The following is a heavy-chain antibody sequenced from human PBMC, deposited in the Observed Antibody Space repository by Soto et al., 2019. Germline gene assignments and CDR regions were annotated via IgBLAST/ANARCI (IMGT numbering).Heavy chain of an antibody. CDR3: ARIVSYDFWSGYYPVYYYYYMDV. CDR1: GYTFTSYD. Sequence: QVQLVQSGAEVKKPGASVKVSCKASGYTFTSYDINWVRQDTGQGLEWMGWMNPNSGNTGYAQKFQVRVTMTRHTSLSTAYMELISLRSEDTAVYYCARIVSYDFWSGYYPVYYYYYMDVWGKGTTVTVSS. J-gene: IGHJ6*03. CDR2: MNPNSGNT. D-gene: IGHD3-3*01. V-gene: IGHV1-8*01.